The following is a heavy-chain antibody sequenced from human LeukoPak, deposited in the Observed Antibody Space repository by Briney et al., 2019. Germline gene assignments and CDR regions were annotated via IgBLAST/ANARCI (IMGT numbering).Heavy chain of an antibody. D-gene: IGHD4-23*01. CDR1: GFTFSSYW. CDR2: IKQDGSEK. V-gene: IGHV3-7*03. J-gene: IGHJ6*03. CDR3: ARDPPGGKDYYYYMDV. Sequence: PGGSLRLSCAASGFTFSSYWMSWVRQAPGKGLEWVANIKQDGSEKYYVDSVKGRFTISRDNAKNSLYLQMNSLRAEDTAVYYCARDPPGGKDYYYYMDVWGKGTTVTISS.